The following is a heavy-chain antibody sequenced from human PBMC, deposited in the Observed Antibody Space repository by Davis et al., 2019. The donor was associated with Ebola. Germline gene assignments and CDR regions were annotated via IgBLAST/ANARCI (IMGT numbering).Heavy chain of an antibody. V-gene: IGHV1-8*01. J-gene: IGHJ4*02. D-gene: IGHD2-21*01. CDR2: MNPNSGNT. Sequence: ASVKVSCKASGYTFTSYDINRVRQATGQGLEWMGWMNPNSGNTGYAQKFQGSVTMTRNTSLSTAYMELSSLKSEDTAVYYCTSGLAYCGGDCYLYWGQGTLVTVSS. CDR1: GYTFTSYD. CDR3: TSGLAYCGGDCYLY.